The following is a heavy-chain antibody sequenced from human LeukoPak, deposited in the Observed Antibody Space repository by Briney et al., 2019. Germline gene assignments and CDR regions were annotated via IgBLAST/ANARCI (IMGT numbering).Heavy chain of an antibody. J-gene: IGHJ3*02. CDR1: GFTFSSYG. D-gene: IGHD2-2*01. V-gene: IGHV3-30*02. CDR2: IRYDGSNK. Sequence: PPGGSLRLSCAASGFTFSSYGMHWVRQAPGKGLEWVAFIRYDGSNKYYADSVKGRFTISRDNSKNTLYLQMNSLRAEDTAVYYCAKDSDLADCSSTSCSYDAFDIWGQGTMVTVSS. CDR3: AKDSDLADCSSTSCSYDAFDI.